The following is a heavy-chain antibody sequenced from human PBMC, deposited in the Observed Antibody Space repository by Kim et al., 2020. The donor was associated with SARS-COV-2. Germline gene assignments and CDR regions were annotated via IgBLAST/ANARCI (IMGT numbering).Heavy chain of an antibody. D-gene: IGHD1-26*01. CDR2: IYYSGNTGTP. V-gene: IGHV4-31*03. CDR1: GGSISSGIYY. Sequence: SETLSLTCTVSGGSISSGIYYWSWIRQRPGKGLEWIGNIYYSGNTGTPSYNPSLRSRVTISADTSKNQFSLILTFVTAADTAVYFCARDNPIVASTGWFGPWGRGTLVTVSS. CDR3: ARDNPIVASTGWFGP. J-gene: IGHJ5*02.